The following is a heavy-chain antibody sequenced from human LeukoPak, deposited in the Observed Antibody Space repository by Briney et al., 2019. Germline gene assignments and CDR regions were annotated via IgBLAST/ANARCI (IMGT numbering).Heavy chain of an antibody. CDR2: ISGSGGST. CDR1: GFTFSSYA. Sequence: GGSLRLSCAASGFTFSSYAMSWVRQAPGKGLEWVSAISGSGGSTYYADSVKGRFTISRDNSKNTLYLQMNSLRAEDTAVYYCAKAVRLTACGGGCDYYYYGMDVWGQGTTVTVSS. J-gene: IGHJ6*02. CDR3: AKAVRLTACGGGCDYYYYGMDV. V-gene: IGHV3-23*01. D-gene: IGHD2-21*02.